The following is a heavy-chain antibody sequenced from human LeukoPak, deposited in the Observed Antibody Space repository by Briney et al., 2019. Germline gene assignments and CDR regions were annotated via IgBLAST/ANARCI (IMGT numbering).Heavy chain of an antibody. CDR3: AREDIVVVPAADYYYYYGMDV. CDR1: GGTFSSYA. D-gene: IGHD2-2*01. CDR2: IIPILGIA. V-gene: IGHV1-69*04. Sequence: SAKVSCKASGGTFSSYAISWVRQAPGQGLEWMGRIIPILGIANYAQKFQGRVTITADKSTSTAYMELSSLRSEDTAVYYCAREDIVVVPAADYYYYYGMDVWGQGTTVTVSS. J-gene: IGHJ6*02.